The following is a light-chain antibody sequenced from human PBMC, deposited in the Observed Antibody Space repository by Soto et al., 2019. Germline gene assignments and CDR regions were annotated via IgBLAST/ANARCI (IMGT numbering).Light chain of an antibody. Sequence: EIVLTQAPVTLSLSPGEGATLSCKASQNINTNLGWYQQKPGQAPRLLIYDASLRATGIPARFTGSGSGTDFTLTINSLEPEDFAVYYCQQRGNWPRTWAFRQGTKVEVK. CDR2: DAS. J-gene: IGKJ1*01. CDR3: QQRGNWPRTWA. V-gene: IGKV3-11*01. CDR1: QNINTN.